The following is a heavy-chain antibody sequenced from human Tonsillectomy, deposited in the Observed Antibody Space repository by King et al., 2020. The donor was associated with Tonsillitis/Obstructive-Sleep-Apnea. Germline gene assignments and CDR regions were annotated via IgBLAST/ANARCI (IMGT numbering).Heavy chain of an antibody. CDR3: ARAIAIVPAAMPALPGAFDI. D-gene: IGHD2-2*01. V-gene: IGHV4-4*02. Sequence: QLQESGPGLVKPSGTLSLTCAVSGGSISSSNWWSWVRQPPGKGLEWIGEIYHSGSTNYNPSLKSRVTISVDKSKNQFSLKMSSVTAADTAVYYCARAIAIVPAAMPALPGAFDIWGQGTVVTVSS. CDR2: IYHSGST. J-gene: IGHJ3*02. CDR1: GGSISSSNW.